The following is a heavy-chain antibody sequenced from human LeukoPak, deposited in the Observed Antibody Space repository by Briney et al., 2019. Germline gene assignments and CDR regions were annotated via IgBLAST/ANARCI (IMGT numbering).Heavy chain of an antibody. CDR1: GFTLSNYN. J-gene: IGHJ5*02. Sequence: PGGSLRLSCAASGFTLSNYNMNWVRQAPGKGLEWVSSISSSSSYIYYADSVKGLFTISRDTAKNSLYLQMNSLRAEDTAVYYCASQRQSDCSSTSCYAPWGQGTLVTVSS. CDR2: ISSSSSYI. V-gene: IGHV3-21*01. D-gene: IGHD2-2*01. CDR3: ASQRQSDCSSTSCYAP.